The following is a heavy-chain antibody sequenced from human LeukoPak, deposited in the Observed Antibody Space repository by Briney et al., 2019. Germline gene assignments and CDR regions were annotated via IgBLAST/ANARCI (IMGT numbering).Heavy chain of an antibody. Sequence: SGGSLRLSCAASGFTFSSYGMHWVRQAPGKGLEWVAVISYDGSNKYYADSVKGRFTISRDNSKNTLYLQMNSLRAEDTAVYYCAKDLTGRWSLDYWGQGTLVTVSS. CDR2: ISYDGSNK. CDR3: AKDLTGRWSLDY. D-gene: IGHD3-10*01. J-gene: IGHJ4*02. V-gene: IGHV3-30*18. CDR1: GFTFSSYG.